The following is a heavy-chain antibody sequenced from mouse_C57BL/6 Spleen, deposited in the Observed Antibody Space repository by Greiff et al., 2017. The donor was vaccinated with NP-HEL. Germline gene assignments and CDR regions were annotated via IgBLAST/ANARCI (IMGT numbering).Heavy chain of an antibody. V-gene: IGHV3-6*01. CDR2: ISYDGSN. CDR1: GYSITSGYY. J-gene: IGHJ2*01. Sequence: EVQLQQSGPGLVKPSQSLSLTCSVTGYSITSGYYWNWIRQFPGNKLEWMGYISYDGSNNYNPSLKNRISITRDTSKNQFFLKLISVTTEDTATYYCARVDYDLYYCDYWGHSTTLTVSS. D-gene: IGHD2-4*01. CDR3: ARVDYDLYYCDY.